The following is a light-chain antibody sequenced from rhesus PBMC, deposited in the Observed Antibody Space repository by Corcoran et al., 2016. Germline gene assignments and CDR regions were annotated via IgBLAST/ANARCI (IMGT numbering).Light chain of an antibody. V-gene: IGKV1-25*01. CDR1: QGITND. J-gene: IGKJ2*01. Sequence: DIQMTQSPSSLSASVGDRVTITCRASQGITNDLAWYQQNPGETPKLLIYEASSLQSGIPSRFSGSGSVTDFTLTISSLQPEDFATYYCQHYYSTPYSFGQGTKVEIK. CDR2: EAS. CDR3: QHYYSTPYS.